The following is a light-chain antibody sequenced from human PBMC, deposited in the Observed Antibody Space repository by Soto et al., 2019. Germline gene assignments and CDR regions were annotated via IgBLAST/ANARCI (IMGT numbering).Light chain of an antibody. CDR1: SSDVGSYNL. J-gene: IGLJ2*01. CDR2: EGS. CDR3: CSYAGSSTLV. V-gene: IGLV2-23*01. Sequence: QSALTQPASVSGSPGQSITISCTGTSSDVGSYNLVSWYQQHPGKAPKLMIYEGSKRPSGVSNRFSGSKSGNTASQTISWLQAEDEADYYCCSYAGSSTLVFGGGTKLTVL.